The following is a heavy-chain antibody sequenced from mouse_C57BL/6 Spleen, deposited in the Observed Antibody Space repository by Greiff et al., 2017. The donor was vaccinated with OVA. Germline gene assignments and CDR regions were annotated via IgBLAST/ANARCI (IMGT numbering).Heavy chain of an antibody. J-gene: IGHJ4*01. V-gene: IGHV5-6*01. CDR3: ARHDHRY. CDR1: GFTFSSYG. Sequence: EVQVVESGGDLVKPGGSLKLSCAASGFTFSSYGMSWVRQTPDKRLEWVATISSGGSYTYYPDSVKGRFTISRDNAKNTLYLQMSSLKSEDTAMYYCARHDHRYWGQGTSVTVSS. CDR2: ISSGGSYT.